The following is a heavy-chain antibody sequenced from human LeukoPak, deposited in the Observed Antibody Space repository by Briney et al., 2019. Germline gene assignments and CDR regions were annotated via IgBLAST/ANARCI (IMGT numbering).Heavy chain of an antibody. J-gene: IGHJ4*02. D-gene: IGHD4-17*01. CDR2: ISGSGGST. Sequence: GGSLRLSCSASGLTLSRNAMNWVRPAPGNELHLHSAISGSGGSTYYADSVKGRFTISRDNSKNTLYLQMNSLRAEDTAVYYCAKAPTVTTDYYFDYWGQGTLVTVSS. CDR1: GLTLSRNA. V-gene: IGHV3-23*01. CDR3: AKAPTVTTDYYFDY.